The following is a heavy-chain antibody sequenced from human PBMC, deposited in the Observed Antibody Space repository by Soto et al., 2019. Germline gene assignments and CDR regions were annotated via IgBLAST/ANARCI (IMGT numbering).Heavy chain of an antibody. Sequence: GALRLSCAASGFTFSSYGMHWVRQAPGKGLEWVAVISYDGSNKYYADSVKGRFTISRDNSKNTLYLQMNSLRAEDTAVYYCAKAKGNWNYDLDYWGQGTLVTVSS. CDR1: GFTFSSYG. D-gene: IGHD1-7*01. V-gene: IGHV3-30*18. CDR3: AKAKGNWNYDLDY. CDR2: ISYDGSNK. J-gene: IGHJ4*02.